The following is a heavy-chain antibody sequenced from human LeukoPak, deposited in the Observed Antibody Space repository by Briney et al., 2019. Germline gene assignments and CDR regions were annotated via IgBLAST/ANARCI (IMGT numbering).Heavy chain of an antibody. CDR3: AREQQLTTFYYYGMDV. Sequence: SETLSLTCTVSGGSISSSSYYWGWIRQPPGKGLEWIGSIYYSGSTYYNPSLKSRVTISVYTSKNQFSLKLSSVTAADTAVYYCAREQQLTTFYYYGMDVWGQGTTVTVSS. CDR2: IYYSGST. CDR1: GGSISSSSYY. V-gene: IGHV4-39*01. D-gene: IGHD6-13*01. J-gene: IGHJ6*02.